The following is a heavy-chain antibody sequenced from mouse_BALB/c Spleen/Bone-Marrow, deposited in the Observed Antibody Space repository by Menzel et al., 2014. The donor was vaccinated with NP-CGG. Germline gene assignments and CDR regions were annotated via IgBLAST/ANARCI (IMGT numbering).Heavy chain of an antibody. CDR3: AKRDIYYGYDGNAMDY. Sequence: VQLQQSGAELARPWASVKMSCKASGYTFTTYTMHWVKQRPGQGLEWIGYINPSSGYTNYNQKFKDKATLTADKSSSAAYMQLSSLTSEDSAVYFCAKRDIYYGYDGNAMDYWGQGTPVTVSS. J-gene: IGHJ4*01. CDR2: INPSSGYT. D-gene: IGHD2-2*01. V-gene: IGHV1-4*01. CDR1: GYTFTTYT.